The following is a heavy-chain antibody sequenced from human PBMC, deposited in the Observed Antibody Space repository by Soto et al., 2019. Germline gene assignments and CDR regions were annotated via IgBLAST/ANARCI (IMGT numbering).Heavy chain of an antibody. CDR1: GASVSSGSFY. CDR2: IYNNETF. V-gene: IGHV4-61*01. Sequence: PSETLSLTCSVSGASVSSGSFYWSWIRQPPGKGLEWIGFIYNNETFNYNPSLKSRFTLSVDTSKHQFSLKLSSVTAADTVVYYCARVPLRYSSSHNFNTWGQEALVTAS. D-gene: IGHD6-19*01. CDR3: ARVPLRYSSSHNFNT. J-gene: IGHJ4*02.